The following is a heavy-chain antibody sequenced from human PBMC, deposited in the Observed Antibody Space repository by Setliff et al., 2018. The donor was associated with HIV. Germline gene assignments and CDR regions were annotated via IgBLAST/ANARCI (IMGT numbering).Heavy chain of an antibody. V-gene: IGHV1-24*01. CDR2: FDPEDGET. CDR3: AIDMVGGWLRPMPDF. J-gene: IGHJ4*02. Sequence: ASVKVSCKVSGFTLREVSMHWVRQAPGKGLEWVGYFDPEDGETVYAQKFQGRVTTTEDTSTDTAHMELSGLRSEDTAVYYCAIDMVGGWLRPMPDFWGQGALVTVSS. D-gene: IGHD2-2*01. CDR1: GFTLREVS.